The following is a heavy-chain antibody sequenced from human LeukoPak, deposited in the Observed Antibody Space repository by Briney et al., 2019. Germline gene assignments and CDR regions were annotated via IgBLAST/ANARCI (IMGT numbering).Heavy chain of an antibody. Sequence: GGSLRLSCAASGFTFSSYSMNWVRQAPGKGLEWVSYISSSSSTIYYADSVKGRFTISRDNAKNSLYLQMNSLRAEDTAVYYCARALIRSGDAFDIWGQGTMVTVSS. CDR2: ISSSSSTI. V-gene: IGHV3-48*01. CDR1: GFTFSSYS. CDR3: ARALIRSGDAFDI. D-gene: IGHD4-17*01. J-gene: IGHJ3*02.